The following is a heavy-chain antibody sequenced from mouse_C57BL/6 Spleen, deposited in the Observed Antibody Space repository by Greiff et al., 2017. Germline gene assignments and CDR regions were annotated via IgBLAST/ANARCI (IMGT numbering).Heavy chain of an antibody. CDR2: IYPGSGST. CDR1: GYTFTSYW. D-gene: IGHD3-2*02. CDR3: ARGGSGYDYAMDY. Sequence: VQLQQPGAELVKPGASVKMSCKASGYTFTSYWITWVKQRPGQGLEWIGDIYPGSGSTNYNEKFKSKATLTVDTSSSTAYMQLSSLTSEDSAVYYCARGGSGYDYAMDYWGQGTSVTVSS. J-gene: IGHJ4*01. V-gene: IGHV1-55*01.